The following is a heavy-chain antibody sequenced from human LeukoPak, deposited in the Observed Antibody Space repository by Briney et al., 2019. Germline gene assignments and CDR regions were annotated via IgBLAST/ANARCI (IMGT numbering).Heavy chain of an antibody. D-gene: IGHD2-15*01. CDR1: RFTLSSYA. V-gene: IGHV3-23*01. J-gene: IGHJ4*02. CDR3: ATLKRFCSGGSCYSDRQYYFDY. Sequence: GGSLRLSCAASRFTLSSYAMSWVRPAPGKGLEWVSTISGGGVSTYYADSVKGRFTISRDNPKNTLYLHMNSLRADDTAVYYCATLKRFCSGGSCYSDRQYYFDYWGQGTLVTVSS. CDR2: ISGGGVST.